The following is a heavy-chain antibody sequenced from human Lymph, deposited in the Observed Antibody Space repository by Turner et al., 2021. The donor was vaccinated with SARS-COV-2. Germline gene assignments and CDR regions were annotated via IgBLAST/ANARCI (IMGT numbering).Heavy chain of an antibody. Sequence: QVQLVDSGGGVVQPGRFLQLACAASGFTFSNYGRHWVRQAPGKGLKWVAVIWYNGIIKYDADSVKSRFTISRDNSKNTLYLQMNSQRAEDTAVYDCAREGQVGATTGVDYWGQGTLVTVSS. J-gene: IGHJ4*02. D-gene: IGHD1-26*01. CDR3: AREGQVGATTGVDY. V-gene: IGHV3-33*01. CDR1: GFTFSNYG. CDR2: IWYNGIIK.